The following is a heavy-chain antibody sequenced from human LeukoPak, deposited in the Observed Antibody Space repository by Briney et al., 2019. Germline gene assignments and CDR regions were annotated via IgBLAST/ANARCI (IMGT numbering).Heavy chain of an antibody. D-gene: IGHD3-10*01. CDR1: GGSISSSSYY. J-gene: IGHJ4*02. CDR3: YYGSGSYSADY. Sequence: SETLSLTCTVSGGSISSSSYYWGWIRQPPRKGLEWIGSIYYSGSTYYNPSLKSRVTISVDTSKNQFSLKLSSVTAADTAVYYCYYGSGSYSADYWGQGTLVTVSS. V-gene: IGHV4-39*07. CDR2: IYYSGST.